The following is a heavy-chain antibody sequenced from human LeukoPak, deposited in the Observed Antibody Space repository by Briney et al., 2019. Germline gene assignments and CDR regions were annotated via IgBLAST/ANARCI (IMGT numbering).Heavy chain of an antibody. CDR1: GDIVSSNSAA. V-gene: IGHV6-1*01. Sequence: SQTLSLTCALSGDIVSSNSAAWGWIRQSPSRGLEWLVRTYYRSGWYNYYALSVESRITINPDTSKNQVALQLTSVTPEDTAVYYCSRELAWGPADYWGQGTLVTVSS. D-gene: IGHD7-27*01. CDR2: TYYRSGWYN. J-gene: IGHJ4*02. CDR3: SRELAWGPADY.